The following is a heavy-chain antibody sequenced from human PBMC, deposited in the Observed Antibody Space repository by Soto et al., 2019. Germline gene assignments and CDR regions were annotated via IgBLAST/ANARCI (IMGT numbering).Heavy chain of an antibody. V-gene: IGHV1-69*02. D-gene: IGHD7-27*01. CDR3: AKRLGKNYWYFDL. J-gene: IGHJ2*01. CDR2: IIPILGIA. CDR1: GGTFSSYT. Sequence: QVQLVQSGAEVKKPGSSVKVSCKASGGTFSSYTISWVRQAPGQGLEWMGRIIPILGIANYAQKFQGRVTITADKSTSTAYMELSSLRSEDTAVYYCAKRLGKNYWYFDLWGRGTLVTVSS.